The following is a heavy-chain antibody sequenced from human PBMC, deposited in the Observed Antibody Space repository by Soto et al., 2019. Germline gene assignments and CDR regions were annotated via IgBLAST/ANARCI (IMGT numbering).Heavy chain of an antibody. J-gene: IGHJ3*01. CDR2: VSSTGTSP. V-gene: IGHV3-23*01. CDR1: GFTFSNYA. Sequence: GGSLKLSCSASGFTFSNYAMSWVRQSPGKGLEWVSGVSSTGTSPYYAGSVQGRFTISRDNSKNMFYLQMKSLRAEDTAIYYCAKARPSGGYYYVEAFDVWGQGTMVTVSS. CDR3: AKARPSGGYYYVEAFDV. D-gene: IGHD3-22*01.